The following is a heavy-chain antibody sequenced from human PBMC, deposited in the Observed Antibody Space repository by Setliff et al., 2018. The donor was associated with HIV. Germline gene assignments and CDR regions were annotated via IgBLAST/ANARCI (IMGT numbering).Heavy chain of an antibody. Sequence: GGSLRLSCAASGFIFSSYAMHWVRQAPGKGLEWVAVMSYDGNNKYYADSVRGRFTVSRNNSKNTLHLQMNSLRPEDTAVYYCAPWRGIFETSGYYRYWGQGTLVTVSS. CDR1: GFIFSSYA. CDR2: MSYDGNNK. J-gene: IGHJ4*02. CDR3: APWRGIFETSGYYRY. D-gene: IGHD3-3*01. V-gene: IGHV3-30*01.